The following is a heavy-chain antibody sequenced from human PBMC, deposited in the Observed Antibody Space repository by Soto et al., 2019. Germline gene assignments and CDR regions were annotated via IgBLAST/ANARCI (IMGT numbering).Heavy chain of an antibody. CDR2: ISHGGRT. CDR3: APSNKEYGSSLWTD. V-gene: IGHV4-34*01. CDR1: GGSFSDYY. J-gene: IGHJ4*02. Sequence: QVQLQQWGAGLLKPSETLSLTCAVYGGSFSDYYWSWIRQPPGKGLEWIGEISHGGRTNYNPSLKSRVTISIATSKSQCSRKLSSVTAAETAVYYWAPSNKEYGSSLWTDWGQGTLVTVSS. D-gene: IGHD6-13*01.